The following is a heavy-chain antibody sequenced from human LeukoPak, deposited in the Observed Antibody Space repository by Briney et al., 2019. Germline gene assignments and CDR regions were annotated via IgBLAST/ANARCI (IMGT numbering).Heavy chain of an antibody. CDR2: IYYSGST. V-gene: IGHV4-59*01. J-gene: IGHJ4*02. Sequence: PSETLSLTCTVSGGSISSYYWSWIRQPPGKGLEWIGYIYYSGSTNYNPSLKSRVTISVDTSKNQFSLKLSSVTAADTAVYYCAKDGVVGDGYIDFDYWGQGTLVTVSS. D-gene: IGHD5-24*01. CDR1: GGSISSYY. CDR3: AKDGVVGDGYIDFDY.